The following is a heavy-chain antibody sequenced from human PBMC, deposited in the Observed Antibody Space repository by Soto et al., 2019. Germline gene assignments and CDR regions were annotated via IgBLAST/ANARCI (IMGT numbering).Heavy chain of an antibody. V-gene: IGHV1-24*01. D-gene: IGHD3-9*01. CDR2: FDPEDGET. Sequence: QVQLVQSGAEVKKPGASVKVSCKVSGYTLTELSMHWVRQAPGKGLEWMGGFDPEDGETIYAQKFQGRVTMTEDTSAETAYMELSSLRCGDTAVDYCATDKAGLAGRFDPWGPGTLVTVSS. CDR3: ATDKAGLAGRFDP. J-gene: IGHJ5*02. CDR1: GYTLTELS.